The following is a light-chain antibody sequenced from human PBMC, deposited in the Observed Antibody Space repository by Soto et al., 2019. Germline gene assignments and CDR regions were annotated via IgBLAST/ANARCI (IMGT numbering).Light chain of an antibody. CDR1: SSNIGNNY. CDR3: GTWDSSLSAGV. J-gene: IGLJ3*02. Sequence: QSVLTQPPSVSAAPGQKVTISCSGSSSNIGNNYVSWYQQLPGTAPKLRIYENNKRPSGIPDRFSGSKSGTSATRGITGLHTGDEADYYCGTWDSSLSAGVFGGGTKLTVL. V-gene: IGLV1-51*02. CDR2: ENN.